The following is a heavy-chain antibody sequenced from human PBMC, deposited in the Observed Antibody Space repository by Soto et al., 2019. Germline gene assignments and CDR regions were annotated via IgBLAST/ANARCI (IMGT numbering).Heavy chain of an antibody. Sequence: SVKVSCKASGGTFSSYTISWVRQAPGQGPEWMGRIIPILGIANYAQKFQGRVTITADKSTSTAYMELSSLRSEDTAVYYCRFGDYAADHNWFDPWGQGTLVTVSS. J-gene: IGHJ5*02. CDR1: GGTFSSYT. CDR3: RFGDYAADHNWFDP. CDR2: IIPILGIA. V-gene: IGHV1-69*02. D-gene: IGHD4-17*01.